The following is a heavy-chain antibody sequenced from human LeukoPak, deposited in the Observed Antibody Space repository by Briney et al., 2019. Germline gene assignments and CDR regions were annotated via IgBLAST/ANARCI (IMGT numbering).Heavy chain of an antibody. Sequence: PGRSLRLSCVASGFTFSSYGMHWVRQAPGKRLEWVAVIWYDGSNKYYADSVKGRFTIFRDNPKNTLYLQMDSLGAGDTAVYYCAKGLYDYVSSLDYWGQGTLVTVSS. CDR2: IWYDGSNK. D-gene: IGHD3-16*01. CDR1: GFTFSSYG. J-gene: IGHJ4*02. V-gene: IGHV3-33*06. CDR3: AKGLYDYVSSLDY.